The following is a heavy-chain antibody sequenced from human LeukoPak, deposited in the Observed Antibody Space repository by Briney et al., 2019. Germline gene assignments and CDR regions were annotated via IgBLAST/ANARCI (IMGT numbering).Heavy chain of an antibody. CDR2: IKQDGSEK. J-gene: IGHJ4*02. CDR1: GFTVSSNY. V-gene: IGHV3-7*01. CDR3: ARSYYYGSS. Sequence: PGGSPRLSCAASGFTVSSNYMSWVLQAPGKGLEWVANIKQDGSEKYYVDSVKGRFTISRDNAKNSLYLQMNSLRAEDTAVYYCARSYYYGSSWGQGTLVTVSS. D-gene: IGHD3-10*01.